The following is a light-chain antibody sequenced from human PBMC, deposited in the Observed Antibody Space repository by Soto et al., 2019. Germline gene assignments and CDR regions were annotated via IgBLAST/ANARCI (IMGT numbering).Light chain of an antibody. CDR1: SGHSSYA. CDR3: QTWGTGIPV. Sequence: QTVVTQSPSASASLGASVKLTCTLSSGHSSYAIAWHQQQPEKGPRYLMKLNSDGSHSKGDGIPDRFSGSSSGAERYLTISRLQSEDEADYYCQTWGTGIPVFGGGTKVTVL. J-gene: IGLJ2*01. CDR2: LNSDGSH. V-gene: IGLV4-69*01.